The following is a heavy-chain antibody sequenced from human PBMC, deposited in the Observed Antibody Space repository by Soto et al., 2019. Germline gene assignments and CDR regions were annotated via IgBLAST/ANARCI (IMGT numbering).Heavy chain of an antibody. Sequence: QVQLQESGPGLEKPSETLSLTCSVSGDSVSSYNYYWSWIRQPPGKGLEWIGYIYYTGSTIYNPSLKSRVTISVDTSKNQYSLRLSSVTAADTAVYYCASPNHRWLLRDDAFDIWGQGTLVTVSS. CDR1: GDSVSSYNYY. CDR3: ASPNHRWLLRDDAFDI. D-gene: IGHD2-21*01. CDR2: IYYTGST. V-gene: IGHV4-61*01. J-gene: IGHJ3*02.